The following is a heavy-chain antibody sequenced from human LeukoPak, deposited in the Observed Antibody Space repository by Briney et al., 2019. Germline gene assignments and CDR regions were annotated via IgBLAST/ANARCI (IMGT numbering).Heavy chain of an antibody. J-gene: IGHJ6*03. D-gene: IGHD3-3*01. V-gene: IGHV4-38-2*01. Sequence: SETLSLICAVSGYSMNRGYYRIWIGQPPGTGLEWIESLYHSDSIYYNPSLESRVTMADDTSKNQFSLKLSFGTAADTAVYYCARQHDSDHYYYVDVWGTGTTVTVSS. CDR2: LYHSDSI. CDR3: ARQHDSDHYYYVDV. CDR1: GYSMNRGYY.